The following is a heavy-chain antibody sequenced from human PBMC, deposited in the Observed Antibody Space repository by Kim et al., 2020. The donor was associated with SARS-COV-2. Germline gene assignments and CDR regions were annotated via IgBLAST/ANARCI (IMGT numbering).Heavy chain of an antibody. CDR1: GFTFSSYW. CDR2: IKQDGSEK. Sequence: GGSLRLSCAASGFTFSSYWMSWVRQAPGKGLEWVANIKQDGSEKYYVDSVKGRFTISRDNAKNSLYLQMNSLRAEDTAVYYCAVLNGELAFYYYYYYGMDVWGQGTTVTVSS. J-gene: IGHJ6*02. V-gene: IGHV3-7*01. D-gene: IGHD3-10*01. CDR3: AVLNGELAFYYYYYYGMDV.